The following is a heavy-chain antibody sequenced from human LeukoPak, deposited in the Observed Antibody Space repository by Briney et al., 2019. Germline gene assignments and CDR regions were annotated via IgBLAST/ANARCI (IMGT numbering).Heavy chain of an antibody. Sequence: SETLSLTCTVSGGSISRYYWSWIRQPPGKGLEWIGYFAYIGITYYNPSLMSRVTISADTSKNQFSLKLNSVTAADTAVYYCAINSWGDSRGYDFWGQGTLVTVSS. J-gene: IGHJ4*02. CDR2: FAYIGIT. CDR3: AINSWGDSRGYDF. D-gene: IGHD3-22*01. CDR1: GGSISRYY. V-gene: IGHV4-59*08.